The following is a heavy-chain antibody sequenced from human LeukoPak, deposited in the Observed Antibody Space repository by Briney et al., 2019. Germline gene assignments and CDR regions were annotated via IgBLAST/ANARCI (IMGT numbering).Heavy chain of an antibody. Sequence: SEILSLTCTVSGGSISNYYWSWIRQPPGKGLEWIGFIYYSGTTHYNPSLKSRVTMSVATSNNQFSLRLSSVTAADTAIYYCARHSGASPHYFDYWGQGALVTVSS. J-gene: IGHJ4*02. CDR2: IYYSGTT. D-gene: IGHD1-26*01. CDR3: ARHSGASPHYFDY. V-gene: IGHV4-59*08. CDR1: GGSISNYY.